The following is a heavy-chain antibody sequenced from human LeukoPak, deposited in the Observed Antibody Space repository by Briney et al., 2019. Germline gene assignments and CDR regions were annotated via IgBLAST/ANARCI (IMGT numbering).Heavy chain of an antibody. J-gene: IGHJ4*02. D-gene: IGHD6-25*01. CDR3: AREGYSSATFDY. Sequence: PGGSPRLSCAASRFTFSDYYMSWIRQAPGKGLEWVSYISSSGSTIYYADSVKGRFTISRDNAKNSLYLQMNSLRAEDTAVYYCAREGYSSATFDYWGQGTLVTVSS. CDR2: ISSSGSTI. V-gene: IGHV3-11*01. CDR1: RFTFSDYY.